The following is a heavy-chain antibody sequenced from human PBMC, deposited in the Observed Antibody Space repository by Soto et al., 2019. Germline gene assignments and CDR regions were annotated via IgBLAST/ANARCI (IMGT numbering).Heavy chain of an antibody. J-gene: IGHJ3*02. CDR2: IWYDGSNK. D-gene: IGHD4-17*01. CDR1: TFSSYG. CDR3: ARDLSGDYGALDT. V-gene: IGHV3-33*01. Sequence: TFSSYGMHWARQAPGKGLEWVAVIWYDGSNKVYADSVKGRFTISRDNSKNTLYLQMNSLRAEDTAVYYCARDLSGDYGALDTWGQGTMVTVSS.